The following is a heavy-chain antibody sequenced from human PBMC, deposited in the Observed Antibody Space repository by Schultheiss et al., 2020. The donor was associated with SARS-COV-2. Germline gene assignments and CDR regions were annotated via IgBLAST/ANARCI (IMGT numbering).Heavy chain of an antibody. J-gene: IGHJ5*02. CDR3: ARAVDGALTT. Sequence: SETLSLTCTVSGGSISSGGYYWSWIRQHPGKGLEWIGYIYYSGSTYYNPSLKSRVTISVDTSKNQFSLRLTSVTAADTAVYYCARAVDGALTTSGQGTLVTVSS. CDR2: IYYSGST. D-gene: IGHD1-26*01. CDR1: GGSISSGGYY. V-gene: IGHV4-31*03.